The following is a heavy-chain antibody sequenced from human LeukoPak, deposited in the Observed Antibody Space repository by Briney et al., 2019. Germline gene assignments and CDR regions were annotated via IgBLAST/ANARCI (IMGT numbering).Heavy chain of an antibody. Sequence: PGGSLRLSCAASGFTFSSYWMSWVRQAPGKGLEWVANIKQDGSEKYYVDSVKGRFTISRDNAKDSLYLQMNSLRAEDTAVYYCARQDIVVVVAATNWFDPWGQGTLVTVSS. V-gene: IGHV3-7*01. CDR3: ARQDIVVVVAATNWFDP. J-gene: IGHJ5*02. D-gene: IGHD2-15*01. CDR2: IKQDGSEK. CDR1: GFTFSSYW.